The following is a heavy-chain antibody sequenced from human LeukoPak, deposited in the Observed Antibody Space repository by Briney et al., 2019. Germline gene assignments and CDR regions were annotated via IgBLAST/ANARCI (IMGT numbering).Heavy chain of an antibody. CDR1: GFTFSSYA. CDR2: ISSNGGST. V-gene: IGHV3-64D*06. Sequence: PGGSLRLSCSASGFTFSSYAMHWVRQAPGKGLEYVSAISSNGGSTYYAGSVKGRFTISRDNSKNTLYLQMSSLRAEDTAVYYCVKDLYYGSGSYYLALDYWGQGTLVTISS. J-gene: IGHJ4*02. D-gene: IGHD3-10*01. CDR3: VKDLYYGSGSYYLALDY.